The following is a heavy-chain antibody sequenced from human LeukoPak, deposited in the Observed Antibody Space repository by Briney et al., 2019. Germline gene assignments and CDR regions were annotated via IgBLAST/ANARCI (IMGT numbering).Heavy chain of an antibody. CDR2: MTPNSGYS. J-gene: IGHJ2*01. Sequence: ASVKVSCKASGYTFTSYDINWVRQATGQGLEWMGWMTPNSGYSGYAQKFQGRVTITRNTSITTAYMELSSLRFEDTAVYYCARGRDGYNFGYFDLWGRGTLVTVSS. CDR3: ARGRDGYNFGYFDL. CDR1: GYTFTSYD. D-gene: IGHD5-24*01. V-gene: IGHV1-8*03.